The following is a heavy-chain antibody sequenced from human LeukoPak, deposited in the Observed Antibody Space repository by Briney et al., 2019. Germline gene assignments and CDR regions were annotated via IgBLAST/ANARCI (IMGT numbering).Heavy chain of an antibody. CDR3: ARMYSSLRFDP. CDR1: GESISSYY. J-gene: IGHJ5*02. D-gene: IGHD6-13*01. CDR2: IYTSGSP. V-gene: IGHV4-4*07. Sequence: SETLSLTCTVSGESISSYYWSWIRQPAGKGLEWIGRIYTSGSPNYNPSLKSRVTMSVDTSKNQFSLKLSSVTAAHTAVYYCARMYSSLRFDPWGQGTLVTVSS.